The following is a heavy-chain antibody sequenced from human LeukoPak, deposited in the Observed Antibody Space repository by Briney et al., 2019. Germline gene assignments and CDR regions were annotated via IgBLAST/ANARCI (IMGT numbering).Heavy chain of an antibody. CDR1: GGSISTYY. V-gene: IGHV4-59*01. J-gene: IGHJ6*02. CDR2: IYYGGST. CDR3: ARDGRIAVAGSYYYYGMDV. D-gene: IGHD6-19*01. Sequence: PSETLSLTCTVSGGSISTYYWSWIRQPPGKGLEWIGYIYYGGSTNYNPSLKSRVTISVDTSKNQFSLKLSSVTAADTAMYYCARDGRIAVAGSYYYYGMDVWGQGTTVTVSS.